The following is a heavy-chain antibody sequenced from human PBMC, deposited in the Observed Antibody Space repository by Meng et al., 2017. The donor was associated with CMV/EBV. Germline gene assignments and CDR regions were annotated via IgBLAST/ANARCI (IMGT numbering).Heavy chain of an antibody. Sequence: GESLKISCKGSGYSFTSYWIGWVRQTPGKGLDWMGIIYPSDYDTRYRPSFQGQVTIAAEKSISTAYLQWSSLKASDTAMYYCARHGGSGSSGIAFDIWGQGTMVTVSS. CDR3: ARHGGSGSSGIAFDI. CDR2: IYPSDYDT. D-gene: IGHD1-26*01. CDR1: GYSFTSYW. V-gene: IGHV5-51*01. J-gene: IGHJ3*02.